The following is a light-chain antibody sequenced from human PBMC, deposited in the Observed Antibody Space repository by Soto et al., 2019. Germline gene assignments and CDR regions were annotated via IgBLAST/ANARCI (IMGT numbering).Light chain of an antibody. Sequence: DIQMTQSPPSLSASVGDRVTITCQASHDIGNSLNWFQHKPGKAPTLVIYDASNLEIGDPSRFSGSGSGTDFTFTISSLRPEDIATYYCQHIYTNPGTFGQGTKVEMK. CDR2: DAS. J-gene: IGKJ1*01. CDR1: HDIGNS. CDR3: QHIYTNPGT. V-gene: IGKV1-33*01.